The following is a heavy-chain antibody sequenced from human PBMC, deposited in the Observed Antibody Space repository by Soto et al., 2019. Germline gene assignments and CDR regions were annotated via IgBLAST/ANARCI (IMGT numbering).Heavy chain of an antibody. Sequence: SETLSLTCTVSGGSINNHYWSWIRQPPGQGLEWIGYIYYSGSTNYNPSLKSRVTMSVDTSKNQFSLKLSSLTAAGTAIYYCARANWFFDYWGQGTLVTVSS. J-gene: IGHJ4*02. V-gene: IGHV4-59*11. D-gene: IGHD7-27*01. CDR2: IYYSGST. CDR1: GGSINNHY. CDR3: ARANWFFDY.